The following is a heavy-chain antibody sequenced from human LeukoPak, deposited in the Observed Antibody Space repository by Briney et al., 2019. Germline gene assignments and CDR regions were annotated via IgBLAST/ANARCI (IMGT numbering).Heavy chain of an antibody. Sequence: GGSLRLSCAASGFTFSSYEMNWVRRAPGKGLEGVSYISSSGGTIYYADAVKGRFTISRDNAKNSLYLQMNSLRAEDTAVYYCAREPYDFWSAASVPGSYYMDVWGKGTTVTVSS. CDR1: GFTFSSYE. D-gene: IGHD3-3*01. V-gene: IGHV3-48*03. CDR3: AREPYDFWSAASVPGSYYMDV. CDR2: ISSSGGTI. J-gene: IGHJ6*03.